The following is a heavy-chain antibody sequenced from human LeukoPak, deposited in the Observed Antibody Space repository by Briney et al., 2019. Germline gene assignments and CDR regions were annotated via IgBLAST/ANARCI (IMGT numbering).Heavy chain of an antibody. CDR2: IYYSGST. V-gene: IGHV4-59*01. Sequence: SETLSLTCTVSGGSISSYYWSWIRQPPGKGLEWIGYIYYSGSTNYNPSLKSRVTISVDTSKNQFSLKLSSVTAADTAVYYCARDNGSNSFDPWGQGTLVTVSS. J-gene: IGHJ5*02. D-gene: IGHD2/OR15-2a*01. CDR1: GGSISSYY. CDR3: ARDNGSNSFDP.